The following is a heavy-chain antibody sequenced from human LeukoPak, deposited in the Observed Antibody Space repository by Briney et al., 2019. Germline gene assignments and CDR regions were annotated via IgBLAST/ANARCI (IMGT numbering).Heavy chain of an antibody. D-gene: IGHD2-8*01. CDR3: AKDRPPIVLMVYAIDY. V-gene: IGHV3-23*01. CDR2: ISGSGDST. Sequence: GGSLRLSCAAPGFTFSNYAMSWVRQAPGKGLEWVSGISGSGDSTYYADSVKGRFTISRDNSKNTLYLQMNSLRAEDTAVYYCAKDRPPIVLMVYAIDYWGQGTLVTVSS. J-gene: IGHJ4*02. CDR1: GFTFSNYA.